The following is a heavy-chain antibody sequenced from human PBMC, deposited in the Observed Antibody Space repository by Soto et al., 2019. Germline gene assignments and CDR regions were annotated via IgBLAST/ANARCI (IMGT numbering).Heavy chain of an antibody. J-gene: IGHJ6*03. CDR1: GYTFSSYD. Sequence: ASVKVSCKASGYTFSSYDITWVRQAAGQGLEWMGWVNPNSGDTDYTQKFQGRVTMTRDTSTNTAYMELNSLRAEDTAVYYCARERTFGENNHNYMDVWGTGITVTVSS. CDR3: ARERTFGENNHNYMDV. CDR2: VNPNSGDT. D-gene: IGHD3-10*01. V-gene: IGHV1-8*02.